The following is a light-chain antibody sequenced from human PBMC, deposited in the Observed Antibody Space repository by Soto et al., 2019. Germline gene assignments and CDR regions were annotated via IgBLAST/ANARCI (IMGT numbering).Light chain of an antibody. V-gene: IGKV3-20*01. CDR1: QSVARSY. CDR2: SKS. J-gene: IGKJ2*01. CDR3: QQYVSSSYT. Sequence: EVMLSQSPGTLSLSPGERATLSCRASQSVARSYLGWYQQKPGQALRLHIYSKSSRATGIPDRFSGSRSGTDFTLTISRLELEDFAVYYCQQYVSSSYTFGQGTKLEIK.